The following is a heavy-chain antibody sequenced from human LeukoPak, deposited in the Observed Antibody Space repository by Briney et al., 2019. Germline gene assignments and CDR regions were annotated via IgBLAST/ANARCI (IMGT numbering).Heavy chain of an antibody. CDR1: GYTFTSYD. Sequence: ASVKVSCKASGYTFTSYDINWVRQATGQGLEWMGWMNPNSGDTGYAQKFQGRVTITRYTSISTAYMELSSLRSEDTAVYYCAVNYYDSSGPLNWGQGTLVTVSS. D-gene: IGHD3-22*01. CDR3: AVNYYDSSGPLN. CDR2: MNPNSGDT. J-gene: IGHJ4*01. V-gene: IGHV1-8*03.